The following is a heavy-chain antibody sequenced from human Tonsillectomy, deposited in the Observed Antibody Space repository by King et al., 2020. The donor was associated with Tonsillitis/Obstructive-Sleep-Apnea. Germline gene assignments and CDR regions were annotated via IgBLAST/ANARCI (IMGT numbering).Heavy chain of an antibody. V-gene: IGHV4-59*01. J-gene: IGHJ4*02. D-gene: IGHD3-10*01. CDR1: GGSISSYY. CDR2: IYYSGST. Sequence: VQLQESGPGLVEPSETLSLTCTVSGGSISSYYWSWIRQPPGKGLEWIGYIYYSGSTNYNPSLKSRVTISVDKSKNQFSLMLSSVPAADTAVYYCARGAYGAGTYYPLWGQGTLVTVSP. CDR3: ARGAYGAGTYYPL.